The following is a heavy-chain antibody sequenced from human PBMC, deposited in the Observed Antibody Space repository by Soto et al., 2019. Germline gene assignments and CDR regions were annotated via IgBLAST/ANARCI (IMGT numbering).Heavy chain of an antibody. D-gene: IGHD1-7*01. CDR3: ACLPITGTSH. Sequence: QVQLVESGGGVVQPGRSLRLSCAASGFTFSSYAMHWVRQAPGKGLEWVAVISYDGSNKYYADSVKGRFTISRDNSKNTLYLQMNSLRAEDTAVYYWACLPITGTSHWGQGTLVTVSS. V-gene: IGHV3-30-3*01. CDR2: ISYDGSNK. CDR1: GFTFSSYA. J-gene: IGHJ4*02.